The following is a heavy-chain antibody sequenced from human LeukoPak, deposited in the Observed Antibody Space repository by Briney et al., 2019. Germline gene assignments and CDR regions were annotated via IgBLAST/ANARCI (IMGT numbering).Heavy chain of an antibody. CDR3: ARRGYYGSGKID. Sequence: SVKVSCKASGGTFSSYAISWVRQAPGQGLEWMGRIIPIFGTANYTQKFQGRVTITTDESTSTAYMELSSLRSEDTAVYYCARRGYYGSGKIDWGQGTPVTVSS. CDR1: GGTFSSYA. CDR2: IIPIFGTA. D-gene: IGHD3-10*01. J-gene: IGHJ4*02. V-gene: IGHV1-69*05.